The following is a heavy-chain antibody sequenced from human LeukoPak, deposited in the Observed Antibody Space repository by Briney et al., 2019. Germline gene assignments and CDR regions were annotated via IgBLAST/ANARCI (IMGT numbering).Heavy chain of an antibody. CDR1: GYTFISYD. CDR2: MSPNSGNT. J-gene: IGHJ4*02. V-gene: IGHV1-8*01. Sequence: ASVKVSCKASGYTFISYDINWVRQATGQGLEWMGWMSPNSGNTGYAQKFQGRITMTKSTSISAAYMELSDLESEDTAVYYCARTPPDYGIDYWGQGTLVTVSS. D-gene: IGHD4-17*01. CDR3: ARTPPDYGIDY.